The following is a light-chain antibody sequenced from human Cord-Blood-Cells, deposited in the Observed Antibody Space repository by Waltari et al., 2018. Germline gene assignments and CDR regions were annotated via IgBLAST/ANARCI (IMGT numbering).Light chain of an antibody. V-gene: IGKV3-11*01. CDR1: QSVDSY. J-gene: IGKJ5*01. Sequence: EIVLTQPPPTLSLSPGERATLSCRAMQSVDSYLAWYQQKPVQAARLLIYDASNRATGIPARFSGIGSGTDFTRTISSLDPEDFAVYYCQQRSNWPITFGQGTRLEIK. CDR3: QQRSNWPIT. CDR2: DAS.